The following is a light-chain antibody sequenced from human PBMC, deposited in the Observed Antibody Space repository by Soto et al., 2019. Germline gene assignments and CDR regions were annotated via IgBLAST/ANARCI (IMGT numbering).Light chain of an antibody. J-gene: IGKJ1*01. CDR3: QQYNSYSST. Sequence: DIQTTQSPSTLSASVGDRFTITCRASQSISSWLAWYQQKPGKAPKLLIYDASSLESGVPSRFSGSGSGTEFTLTISSLQPDDFATYYCQQYNSYSSTFGQGTKVDI. CDR1: QSISSW. CDR2: DAS. V-gene: IGKV1-5*01.